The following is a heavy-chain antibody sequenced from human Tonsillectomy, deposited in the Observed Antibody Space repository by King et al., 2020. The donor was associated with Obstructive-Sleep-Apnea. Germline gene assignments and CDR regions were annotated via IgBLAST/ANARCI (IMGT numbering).Heavy chain of an antibody. CDR2: ISGSGGSP. V-gene: IGHV3-23*04. J-gene: IGHJ4*02. Sequence: VQLVESGGGLVQPGGSLRLSCAASGFTFSTYAMTWVRQAPGKGLEWVSGISGSGGSPYYADSVKGRFTISRDNSKNTLFLQMNSLRAEDTAIYYCAKEWSEARRPFDSWGQGTLVTVSS. CDR3: AKEWSEARRPFDS. D-gene: IGHD6-6*01. CDR1: GFTFSTYA.